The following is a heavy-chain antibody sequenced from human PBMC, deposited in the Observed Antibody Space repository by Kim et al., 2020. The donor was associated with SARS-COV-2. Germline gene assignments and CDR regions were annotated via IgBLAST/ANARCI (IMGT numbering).Heavy chain of an antibody. CDR1: GFTFSSYG. CDR3: AKDRVLWWEIDY. Sequence: GGSLRLSCAASGFTFSSYGMHWVRQAPGKGLEWVAVISYDGSNKYYADSVKGRFTISRDNSKNTLYLQMNSLRAEDTAVYYCAKDRVLWWEIDYWGQGTLVTVSS. D-gene: IGHD2-21*01. V-gene: IGHV3-30*18. J-gene: IGHJ4*02. CDR2: ISYDGSNK.